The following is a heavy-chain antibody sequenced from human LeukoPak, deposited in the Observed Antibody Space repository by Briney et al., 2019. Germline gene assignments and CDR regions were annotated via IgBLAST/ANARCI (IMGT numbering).Heavy chain of an antibody. V-gene: IGHV3-30*03. CDR3: ARDHRVAGATGSSDY. J-gene: IGHJ4*02. D-gene: IGHD1-26*01. Sequence: GGSLRLSCAASGFTFSSYGMHWVRQAPGKGLEWVAVISYDGSNKYYADSVKGRFTISRDNAKNSLYLQMNSLRAEDTAVYYCARDHRVAGATGSSDYWGQGTLVTVSS. CDR2: ISYDGSNK. CDR1: GFTFSSYG.